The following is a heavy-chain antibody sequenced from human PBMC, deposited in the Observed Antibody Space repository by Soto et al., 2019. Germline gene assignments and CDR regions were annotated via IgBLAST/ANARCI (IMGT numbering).Heavy chain of an antibody. J-gene: IGHJ6*02. CDR3: ARDRVGCTNGVCFQVYYYGMDV. CDR1: GGSISSGGYY. V-gene: IGHV4-31*03. Sequence: SETLSLTCTVSGGSISSGGYYWSWIRQHPGKGLEWIGYIYYSGSTYYNPSLKSRVTISVDTSKNQFSLKLSSVTAADTAVYYCARDRVGCTNGVCFQVYYYGMDVWGQGPTVTVSS. D-gene: IGHD2-8*01. CDR2: IYYSGST.